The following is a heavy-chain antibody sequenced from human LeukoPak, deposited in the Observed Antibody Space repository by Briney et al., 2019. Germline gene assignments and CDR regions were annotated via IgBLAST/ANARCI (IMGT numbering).Heavy chain of an antibody. V-gene: IGHV3-74*01. CDR2: INTQGTYT. CDR1: GITFSSYW. J-gene: IGHJ4*02. CDR3: VIDLGDYDDF. Sequence: GGSLRLSCAVSGITFSSYWMHWVRQDPGRGLLWVSRINTQGTYTNYADSVKGRFTISRDNAKNTLYLQMSSLRADDTAVYYCVIDLGDYDDFWGQGTLVSVSS. D-gene: IGHD2-15*01.